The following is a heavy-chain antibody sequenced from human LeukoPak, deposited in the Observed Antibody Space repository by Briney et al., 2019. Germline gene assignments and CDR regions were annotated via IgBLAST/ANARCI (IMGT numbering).Heavy chain of an antibody. D-gene: IGHD5-18*01. J-gene: IGHJ3*02. CDR3: ARGGARSVRKWIQLWQKHSPGHGGTDAFDI. Sequence: GASVKVSCKASGYTFTGYYMHWVRQAPGQGLEWMGWINPNSGGTNYAQKFQGRVTMTRDTSISTAYMELSRLRSDDTAVYYCARGGARSVRKWIQLWQKHSPGHGGTDAFDIWGQGTMVTVSS. V-gene: IGHV1-2*02. CDR1: GYTFTGYY. CDR2: INPNSGGT.